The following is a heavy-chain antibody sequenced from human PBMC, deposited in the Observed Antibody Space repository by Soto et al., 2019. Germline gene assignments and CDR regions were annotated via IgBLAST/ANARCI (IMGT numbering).Heavy chain of an antibody. CDR2: IIPIFGTA. J-gene: IGHJ3*02. CDR1: GGTFSSYA. V-gene: IGHV1-69*06. D-gene: IGHD3-22*01. CDR3: ARTHDSSGPGAFDI. Sequence: SVKVSCKASGGTFSSYAISWVRQAPGQGLEWMRGIIPIFGTANYAQKFQGRVTITADKSTSTAYMELSSLRSEDTAVYYCARTHDSSGPGAFDIWGQGTMVTVS.